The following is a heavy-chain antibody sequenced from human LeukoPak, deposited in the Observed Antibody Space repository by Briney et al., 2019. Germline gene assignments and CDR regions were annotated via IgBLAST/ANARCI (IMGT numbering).Heavy chain of an antibody. J-gene: IGHJ3*02. CDR3: ARDSGLQWWPYWADGDAFDI. D-gene: IGHD2-15*01. CDR1: GGSISSSSYY. CDR2: IYYSGST. V-gene: IGHV4-39*07. Sequence: SSKTLSLTCTVSGGSISSSSYYWGWIRQPPGKGLEWIGSIYYSGSTYYNPSLKSRVTISVDTSKNQFSLKLSSVTAADTAVYYCARDSGLQWWPYWADGDAFDIWGQGTMVTVSS.